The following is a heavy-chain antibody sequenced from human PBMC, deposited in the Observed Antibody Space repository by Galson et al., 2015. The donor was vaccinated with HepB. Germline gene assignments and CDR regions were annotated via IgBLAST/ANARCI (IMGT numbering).Heavy chain of an antibody. J-gene: IGHJ4*02. D-gene: IGHD3-10*01. CDR1: GGSFSGYY. CDR2: INHSGST. CDR3: AREETGFSPHFGY. V-gene: IGHV4-34*01. Sequence: LSLTCAVYGGSFSGYYWSWIRQPPGKGLEWIGEINHSGSTNYNPSLKSRVTISVDTSKNQFSLKLSSVTAADTAVYYCAREETGFSPHFGYWGQGTLVTVSS.